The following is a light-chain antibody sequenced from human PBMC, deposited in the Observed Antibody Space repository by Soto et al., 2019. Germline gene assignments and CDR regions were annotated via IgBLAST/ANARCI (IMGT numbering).Light chain of an antibody. Sequence: QSVLTKPPSASGTPGQRVTISCSGSSSNIGSNTVNWYQHLPRAAPKLLIQSNNQRPSGVPDRFSGSQSGTSASLAISGLQSEDEAEYYCAVWDDSLNGYVFGTGTKVTVL. CDR3: AVWDDSLNGYV. CDR2: SNN. V-gene: IGLV1-44*01. J-gene: IGLJ1*01. CDR1: SSNIGSNT.